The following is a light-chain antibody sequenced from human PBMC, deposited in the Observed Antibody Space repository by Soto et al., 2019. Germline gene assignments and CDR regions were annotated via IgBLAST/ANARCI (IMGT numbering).Light chain of an antibody. CDR2: DAS. J-gene: IGKJ2*01. V-gene: IGKV3-11*01. CDR1: QSVSSY. Sequence: EIVLTQSPATLSLSPGERATLSCRASQSVSSYLAWYQQKPGQAPRLLIYDASNRATGIPARFSCSGSGTDFTLTISSLEPEDFAVYYCQQPYTFGQGTKLESK. CDR3: QQPYT.